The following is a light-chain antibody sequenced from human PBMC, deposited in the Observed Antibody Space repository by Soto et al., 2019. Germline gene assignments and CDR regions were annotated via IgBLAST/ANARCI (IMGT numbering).Light chain of an antibody. CDR3: PQSYTSPWT. V-gene: IGKV1-39*01. Sequence: DIQMSQSPPSLSASVGDRVTITCRASQNIGIYLNWYQQKPGKAPNLLIYGESNLQTGVPSRFSASGSGTDFSLAISSLQPEDFATYYCPQSYTSPWTFGQGTNV. CDR2: GES. CDR1: QNIGIY. J-gene: IGKJ1*01.